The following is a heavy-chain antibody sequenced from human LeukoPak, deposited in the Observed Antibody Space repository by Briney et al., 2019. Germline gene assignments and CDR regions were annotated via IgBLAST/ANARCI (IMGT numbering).Heavy chain of an antibody. CDR3: ARGPTLDTAMGDAFDI. CDR2: INHSGST. Sequence: SETLSLTCAVYGGSFSGYYWSWIRQPPGKGLEWIGEINHSGSTNYNPSLKSRVTISVDTSKNQFSLKLSSVTAADTAVYYCARGPTLDTAMGDAFDIWGQGTMVTVSS. V-gene: IGHV4-34*01. D-gene: IGHD5-18*01. J-gene: IGHJ3*02. CDR1: GGSFSGYY.